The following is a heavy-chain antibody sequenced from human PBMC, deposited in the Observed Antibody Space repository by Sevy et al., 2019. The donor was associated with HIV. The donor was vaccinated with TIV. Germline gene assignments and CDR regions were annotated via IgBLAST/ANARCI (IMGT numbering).Heavy chain of an antibody. CDR1: GFTFSSYG. Sequence: GGSLRLSCAASGFTFSSYGMHWVRQAPGKGLEWVAVIWYDGSNKYYADSVKGRFTISRDNSKNTLYLQMNSLRAEDTAVYYCARDPRGRWVTRGSCYFGYWGQGTLVSVSS. CDR2: IWYDGSNK. D-gene: IGHD1-26*01. V-gene: IGHV3-33*01. CDR3: ARDPRGRWVTRGSCYFGY. J-gene: IGHJ4*02.